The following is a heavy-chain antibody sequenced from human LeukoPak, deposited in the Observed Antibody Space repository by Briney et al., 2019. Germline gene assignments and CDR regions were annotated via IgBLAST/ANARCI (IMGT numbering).Heavy chain of an antibody. CDR1: GFTVSDYS. J-gene: IGHJ6*03. Sequence: GGSLRLSCAASGFTVSDYSMAWVRQAPGKGLEWVSVIYNAGGTYYADSVKGRFTISRDNSENTLNLHMNSLRVEDTAIYYCSRVPLANYYYYMDVWGKGTTVTVSS. V-gene: IGHV3-53*01. CDR3: SRVPLANYYYYMDV. CDR2: IYNAGGT.